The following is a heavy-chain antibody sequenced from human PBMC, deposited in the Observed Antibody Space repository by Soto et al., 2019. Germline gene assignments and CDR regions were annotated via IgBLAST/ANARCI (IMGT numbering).Heavy chain of an antibody. CDR1: GFTFRSYG. CDR2: LSYDGSKK. Sequence: QVQLVESGGGVVQPGRSLRLSCAASGFTFRSYGMHWVRQAPGKGLEWVAVLSYDGSKKYYADSVKGRFTISRDNSKNTLYLQMDSLRAEDTAVYYCAKDRVLGSSSWRYYYYYVMDVWGQGTTVTVSS. J-gene: IGHJ6*02. V-gene: IGHV3-30*18. CDR3: AKDRVLGSSSWRYYYYYVMDV. D-gene: IGHD6-13*01.